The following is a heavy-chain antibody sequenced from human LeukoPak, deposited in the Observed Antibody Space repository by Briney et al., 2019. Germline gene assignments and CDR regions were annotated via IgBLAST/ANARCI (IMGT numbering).Heavy chain of an antibody. V-gene: IGHV3-43*02. CDR2: ISGDGGST. CDR1: GFTFDDYA. Sequence: PGGSLRLSCAAPGFTFDDYAMHWVRQAPGKGLEWVSLISGDGGSTYYADSVKGRFTISRDNSKNSLYLQMNSLRTEDTALYYCAKDRRDYCGGDCYSIEYFQHWGQGTLVTVSS. D-gene: IGHD2-21*02. CDR3: AKDRRDYCGGDCYSIEYFQH. J-gene: IGHJ1*01.